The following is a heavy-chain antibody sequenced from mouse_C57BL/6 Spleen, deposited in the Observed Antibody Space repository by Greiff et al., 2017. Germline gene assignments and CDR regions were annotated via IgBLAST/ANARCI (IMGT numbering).Heavy chain of an antibody. CDR2: INPSNGGT. Sequence: ESGTELVKPGASVKLSCKASGYTFTSYWMHWVKQRPGQGLEWIGNINPSNGGTNYNEKFKSKATLTVDKSSSTAYMQLSSLTSEDSAVYYCAWGYYSNYVGGCFDYWGQGTTLTVSS. D-gene: IGHD2-5*01. V-gene: IGHV1-53*01. CDR3: AWGYYSNYVGGCFDY. CDR1: GYTFTSYW. J-gene: IGHJ2*01.